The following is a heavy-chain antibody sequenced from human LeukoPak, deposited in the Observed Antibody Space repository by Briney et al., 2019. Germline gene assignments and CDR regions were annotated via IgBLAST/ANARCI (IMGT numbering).Heavy chain of an antibody. Sequence: SETLSLTCTVSGGSISSYYWSWIRQPAGKGLEWIGRIYTSGSTNYNPSLKSRVTMSVDTSKNQFSLKLSSVTAADTAVYYCAREGTYYDFWSGSYWFDPRGQGTLVTVSS. CDR3: AREGTYYDFWSGSYWFDP. D-gene: IGHD3-3*01. V-gene: IGHV4-4*07. CDR1: GGSISSYY. J-gene: IGHJ5*02. CDR2: IYTSGST.